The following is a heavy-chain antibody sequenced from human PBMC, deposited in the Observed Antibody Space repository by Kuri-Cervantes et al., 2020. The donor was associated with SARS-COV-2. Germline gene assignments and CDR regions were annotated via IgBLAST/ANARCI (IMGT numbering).Heavy chain of an antibody. D-gene: IGHD3-10*01. CDR3: ARGRLKYNNGLGFHYFDD. CDR1: GCTFNSFG. CDR2: ILPVFGTT. V-gene: IGHV1-69*13. Sequence: SVKVSCKASGCTFNSFGFTWVRQAPGRGLEWMGQILPVFGTTTYAQRFQGRVAITADESSTTAYMDLNSLRSDDTAVYFCARGRLKYNNGLGFHYFDDWGQGTVVTVSS. J-gene: IGHJ4*02.